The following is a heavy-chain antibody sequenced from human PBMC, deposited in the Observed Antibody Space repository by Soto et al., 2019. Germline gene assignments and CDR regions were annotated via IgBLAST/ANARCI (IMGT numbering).Heavy chain of an antibody. Sequence: GASVKVSCKASGFSLTGYYFHWIRAAPGQGLEWLGWINPNTGGTTYAQKFQGRVTLTWDTSINTAYMELSSLRPDDTAMYYCARLKSGLGDTYYYGMDVWGQGTTVTVSS. D-gene: IGHD2-21*01. CDR3: ARLKSGLGDTYYYGMDV. CDR1: GFSLTGYY. J-gene: IGHJ6*02. V-gene: IGHV1-2*02. CDR2: INPNTGGT.